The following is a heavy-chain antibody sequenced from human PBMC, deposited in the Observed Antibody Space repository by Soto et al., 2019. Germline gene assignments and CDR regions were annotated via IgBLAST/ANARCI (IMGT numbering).Heavy chain of an antibody. CDR2: ISAYNGNT. Sequence: QVQLVQSGAEVKKPGASVKVSCKASGYTFTSYGISWVRQAPGQGLEWMGWISAYNGNTNYAQKLQGRVTMTNDTTTSTAYMELRSLRSDDTAVYYCARQKLGQGMGGGTRGNSWGQGTLVTVSS. D-gene: IGHD7-27*01. J-gene: IGHJ4*02. CDR3: ARQKLGQGMGGGTRGNS. CDR1: GYTFTSYG. V-gene: IGHV1-18*01.